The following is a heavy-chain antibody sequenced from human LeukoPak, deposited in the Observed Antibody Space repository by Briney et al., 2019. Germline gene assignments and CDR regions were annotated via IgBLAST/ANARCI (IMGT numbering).Heavy chain of an antibody. D-gene: IGHD3-10*01. CDR2: INPNSGGT. J-gene: IGHJ5*02. V-gene: IGHV1-2*02. CDR3: ARDLFTMVRGVMGVWFDP. Sequence: ASVKVSCKASGYTFTGYYMHWVRQAPGQGLEWMGWINPNSGGTNYAQKFQGRVTMTRDTSISTAYMELSRLRSDDTAVYYCARDLFTMVRGVMGVWFDPWGQGTLVTVSS. CDR1: GYTFTGYY.